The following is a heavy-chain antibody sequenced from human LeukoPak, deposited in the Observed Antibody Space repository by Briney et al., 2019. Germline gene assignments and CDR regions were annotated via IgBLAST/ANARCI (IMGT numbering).Heavy chain of an antibody. V-gene: IGHV4-59*08. CDR2: IYYSGST. D-gene: IGHD5-18*01. CDR3: ARAVDTAMVTDY. Sequence: ETLSLTCTVSGGSISSYYWSWIRQPPGKGLEWIGYIYYSGSTNYNPSLKSRVTISVGTSKNQFSLKLSSVTAADTAVYYCARAVDTAMVTDYWGQGTLVTVSS. J-gene: IGHJ4*02. CDR1: GGSISSYY.